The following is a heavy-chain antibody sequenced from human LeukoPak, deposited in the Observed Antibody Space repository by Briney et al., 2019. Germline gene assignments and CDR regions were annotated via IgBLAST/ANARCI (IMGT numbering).Heavy chain of an antibody. D-gene: IGHD6-19*01. Sequence: GGSLRPSCAASGFTFSAYGMHWVRQAPGKGLEWVAIISYDGSNKYYPDSVKGRFTISRDDSKNTLYLQMNSLRTEDTAVYYCAKELTRPNRPVAGLNYWGQGTLVTVSS. CDR2: ISYDGSNK. J-gene: IGHJ4*02. CDR3: AKELTRPNRPVAGLNY. V-gene: IGHV3-30*18. CDR1: GFTFSAYG.